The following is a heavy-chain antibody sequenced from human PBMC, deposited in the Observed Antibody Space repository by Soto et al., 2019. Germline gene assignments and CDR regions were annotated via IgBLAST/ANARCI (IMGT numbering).Heavy chain of an antibody. CDR2: INAGNGST. V-gene: IGHV1-3*01. D-gene: IGHD5-18*01. J-gene: IGHJ4*02. Sequence: QVQLVQSGAEVKKPGASVKVSCKASGYTFTSYAMHWVRQAPGQRLGWMGWINAGNGSTKYSQKFQGRFTITRDTSASTADMELSSLRSEDTAVYYCARDPGYSYGYNWGQGTLVTVSS. CDR3: ARDPGYSYGYN. CDR1: GYTFTSYA.